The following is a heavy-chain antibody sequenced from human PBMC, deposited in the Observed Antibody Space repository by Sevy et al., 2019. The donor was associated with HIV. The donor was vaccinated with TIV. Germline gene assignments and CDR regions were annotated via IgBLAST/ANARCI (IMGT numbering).Heavy chain of an antibody. V-gene: IGHV3-23*01. J-gene: IGHJ4*02. CDR2: ITNTGGDT. D-gene: IGHD3-3*01. CDR3: AKDKAFRFLDYLPSNYYFDY. CDR1: GFTFTDYA. Sequence: GGSLRLSCAASGFTFTDYAMSWVRQAPGKGLGWISTITNTGGDTYYADSVRGRFTISRDNSKNTLHLQMNSLRAEDTAVYYCAKDKAFRFLDYLPSNYYFDYWGQGTLVTVSS.